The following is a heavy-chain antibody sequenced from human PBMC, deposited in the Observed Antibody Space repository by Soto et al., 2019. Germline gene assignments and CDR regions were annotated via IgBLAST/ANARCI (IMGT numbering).Heavy chain of an antibody. Sequence: QVQLVESGGGVVQPGRSLRLSCAASGFTFSSYGMHWVRQAPGKGLECVAVISYDGSNKYYADSVKGRFTISRDNSKNTLYLQMNSLRAEDTAVYYCAKSPGPYTTVVTPVEYWGQGTLVTVSS. J-gene: IGHJ4*02. V-gene: IGHV3-30*18. CDR3: AKSPGPYTTVVTPVEY. D-gene: IGHD4-17*01. CDR2: ISYDGSNK. CDR1: GFTFSSYG.